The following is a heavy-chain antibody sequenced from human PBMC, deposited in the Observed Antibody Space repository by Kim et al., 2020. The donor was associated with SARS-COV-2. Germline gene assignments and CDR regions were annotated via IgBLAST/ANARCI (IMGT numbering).Heavy chain of an antibody. CDR1: GLTVSTNH. CDR2: IYSDGVT. Sequence: GGSLRLSCAPSGLTVSTNHMSWVRQAPGKGLEWVSIIYSDGVTYYADSVMGRFTISRDNSKNTVYLQMNTLRVEDTAVYYCINATWGSYWGQGTLVTVSS. CDR3: INATWGSY. J-gene: IGHJ4*02. V-gene: IGHV3-53*01. D-gene: IGHD7-27*01.